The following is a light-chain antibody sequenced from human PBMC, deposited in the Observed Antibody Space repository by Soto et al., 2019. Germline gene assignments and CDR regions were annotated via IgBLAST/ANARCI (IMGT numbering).Light chain of an antibody. CDR1: QRVSSSY. Sequence: EIVLTQSPCTLSLSPGERATLSCRASQRVSSSYLAWYQQKPGQAPRLLIYGASSRATGIPDRFSGSGSGTDFTLTISRLEPEDFAVYYCQHYGSSPRWTFGQGTKVDIK. V-gene: IGKV3-20*01. J-gene: IGKJ1*01. CDR3: QHYGSSPRWT. CDR2: GAS.